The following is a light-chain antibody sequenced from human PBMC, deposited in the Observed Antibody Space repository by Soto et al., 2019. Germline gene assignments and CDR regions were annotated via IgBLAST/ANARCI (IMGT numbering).Light chain of an antibody. J-gene: IGKJ1*01. CDR2: DAS. CDR3: QHYNNYWT. V-gene: IGKV1-5*01. Sequence: DIQMTQSPSNLAASVGDRVTITCRASQSISSWLAWYQQKPGKAPKLLIYDASSLESGVPSRFSGSGCATEFTLTISSLHPDDLATYYRQHYNNYWTFGQGTRVEIK. CDR1: QSISSW.